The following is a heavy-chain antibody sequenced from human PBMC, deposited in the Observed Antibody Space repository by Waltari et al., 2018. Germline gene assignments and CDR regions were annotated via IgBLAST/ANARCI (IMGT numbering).Heavy chain of an antibody. CDR3: ARDLLLWFGDQDY. V-gene: IGHV1-3*01. CDR2: INAGNGNT. Sequence: QVQLVQSGAEVKKPGASVKVSCKASGYTFTSYAMHWVRQAPGQRLEWMGWINAGNGNTKYSQKFQGRVTITRDTSASTAYMELSSLRSEDTAVYYCARDLLLWFGDQDYWGQGTLVTVSS. D-gene: IGHD3-10*01. J-gene: IGHJ4*02. CDR1: GYTFTSYA.